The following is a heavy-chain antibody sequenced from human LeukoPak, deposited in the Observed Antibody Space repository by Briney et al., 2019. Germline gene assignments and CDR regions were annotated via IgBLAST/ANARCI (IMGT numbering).Heavy chain of an antibody. CDR3: AKGVAMGYYGSGSPVDY. Sequence: GASLRLSCAASGFTFSTYAMSWVRQAPGKGLEWVSAIRGSGGSTYYADSVKGRLTISRDNSKNTLYLQMNSLRADDTAVYYCAKGVAMGYYGSGSPVDYWGQGTLV. V-gene: IGHV3-23*01. CDR1: GFTFSTYA. J-gene: IGHJ4*02. D-gene: IGHD3-10*01. CDR2: IRGSGGST.